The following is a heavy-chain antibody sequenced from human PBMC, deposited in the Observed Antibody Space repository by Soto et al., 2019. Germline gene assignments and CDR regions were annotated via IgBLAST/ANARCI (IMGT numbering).Heavy chain of an antibody. CDR2: ISGSGIST. J-gene: IGHJ4*02. CDR3: AKEYEYSSGWERIDY. V-gene: IGHV3-23*01. CDR1: GFTFSSYA. D-gene: IGHD6-19*01. Sequence: EVPLLESGGGLVQSGGSLRLSCAASGFTFSSYAMSWVRQAPGKGLEWVSAISGSGISTYYPDSVKGRFTISRDNSQNTLYLPMNTLRAEDTAVYYCAKEYEYSSGWERIDYWGQGTLVTVSS.